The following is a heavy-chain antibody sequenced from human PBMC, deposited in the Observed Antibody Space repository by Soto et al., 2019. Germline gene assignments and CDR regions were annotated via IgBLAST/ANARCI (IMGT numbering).Heavy chain of an antibody. CDR2: TYYRSKWYN. Sequence: KQSQTLSLTCAISGDSVSSNSAAWNWIRQSPSRGLEWLGRTYYRSKWYNDYAVSVKSRITINPDTSKNQFSLQLNSVTPEDTAVYYCARDVDCSSTSCPSYYYYYYMDVWGKGTTVTVSS. CDR3: ARDVDCSSTSCPSYYYYYYMDV. CDR1: GDSVSSNSAA. J-gene: IGHJ6*03. D-gene: IGHD2-2*01. V-gene: IGHV6-1*01.